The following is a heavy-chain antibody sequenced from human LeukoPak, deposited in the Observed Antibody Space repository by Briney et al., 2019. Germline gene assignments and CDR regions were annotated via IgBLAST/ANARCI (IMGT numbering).Heavy chain of an antibody. V-gene: IGHV3-21*04. J-gene: IGHJ3*02. CDR3: AKGTRSYWDAFDI. CDR1: GFTSSSYS. Sequence: PGGSLRLSCAASGFTSSSYSMNWVRQAPGKGLEWVSSISSSSSYIYYADSVKGRFTISRDNAKNSLYLQMNSLRAEDTAVYYCAKGTRSYWDAFDIWGQGTMVTVSS. D-gene: IGHD1-26*01. CDR2: ISSSSSYI.